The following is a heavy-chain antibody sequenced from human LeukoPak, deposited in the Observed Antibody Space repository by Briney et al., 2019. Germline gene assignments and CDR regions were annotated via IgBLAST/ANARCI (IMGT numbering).Heavy chain of an antibody. J-gene: IGHJ4*02. CDR1: GFTVSSNY. CDR3: AREMTDYYGSSGNYFDY. V-gene: IGHV3-66*02. Sequence: GGSLRLSCAASGFTVSSNYMSWVRQAPGKGLEWVSVIYSGGSTYYADSVKGRFTISRDNSKNTLYLQMNSLRAEDTAVYYCAREMTDYYGSSGNYFDYWGQGTLVTVSS. D-gene: IGHD3-22*01. CDR2: IYSGGST.